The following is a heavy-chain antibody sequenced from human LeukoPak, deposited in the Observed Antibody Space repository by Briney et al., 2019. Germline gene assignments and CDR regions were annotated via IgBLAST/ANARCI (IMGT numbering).Heavy chain of an antibody. D-gene: IGHD3-3*01. Sequence: SVKLSCKASGGTFSSYAISWVRQAPGQGLEWMGGIIPIVGTANYAHKLQGRVTITTDESTSTAYMELSSLRSEDTAVYDCERVVASRSGYYIPYYFDYWGQGTLVTVSS. CDR3: ERVVASRSGYYIPYYFDY. V-gene: IGHV1-69*05. CDR2: IIPIVGTA. J-gene: IGHJ4*02. CDR1: GGTFSSYA.